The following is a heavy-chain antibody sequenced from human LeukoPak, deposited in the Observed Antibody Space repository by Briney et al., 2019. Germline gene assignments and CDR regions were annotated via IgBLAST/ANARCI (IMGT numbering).Heavy chain of an antibody. J-gene: IGHJ5*02. D-gene: IGHD3-10*01. CDR1: GYTFTSYY. CDR3: ARDGFGELKNWFDP. V-gene: IGHV1-69*13. CDR2: IIPIFGSA. Sequence: SVKVSCKASGYTFTSYYMHWVRQAPGQGLEWMGGIIPIFGSANYAQSFQGRVTITADESTTTVYMDLSSLRSEDTAVYYCARDGFGELKNWFDPWGQGTLVTVSS.